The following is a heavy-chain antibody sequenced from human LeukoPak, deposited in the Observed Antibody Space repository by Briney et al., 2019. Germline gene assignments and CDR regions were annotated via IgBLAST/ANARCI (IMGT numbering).Heavy chain of an antibody. J-gene: IGHJ4*02. Sequence: ASVKVSCKASGYTFTGYYIHWVRQAPGQGLEWMGWIYPYSSDTNYAQNFQGRVTMTRDTSISTVYMELSRLRSDDTAVYYCASVGSSGADYWGQGTLVTVSS. CDR2: IYPYSSDT. CDR3: ASVGSSGADY. V-gene: IGHV1-2*02. CDR1: GYTFTGYY. D-gene: IGHD6-19*01.